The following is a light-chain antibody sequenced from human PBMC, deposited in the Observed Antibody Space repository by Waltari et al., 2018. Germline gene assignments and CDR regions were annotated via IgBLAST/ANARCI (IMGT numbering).Light chain of an antibody. J-gene: IGKJ4*01. CDR3: QQYYVWPPIT. CDR1: QRVRTK. V-gene: IGKV3-15*01. Sequence: VLLTQSPASLSVSPGDTVILSCRASQRVRTKLVWYQQKAGQAPRTLIYVASTRASGGPSRFSGSGSETDFTLIISSLQSEDAAVYFCQQYYVWPPITFGGGTKLEI. CDR2: VAS.